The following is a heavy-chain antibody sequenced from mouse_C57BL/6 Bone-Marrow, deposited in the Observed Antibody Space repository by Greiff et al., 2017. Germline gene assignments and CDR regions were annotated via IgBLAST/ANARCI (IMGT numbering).Heavy chain of an antibody. D-gene: IGHD2-4*01. CDR2: IWGVGST. V-gene: IGHV2-6*01. CDR3: ASIYYDYEAWFAY. Sequence: VQRVESGPGLVAPSQSLSITCTVSGFSLTSYGVDWVRQSPGKGLEWLGVIWGVGSTNYNSALKSRLSISKDNSKSQVFLKMNSLQTDDTAMYYCASIYYDYEAWFAYWGQGTLVTVSA. J-gene: IGHJ3*01. CDR1: GFSLTSYG.